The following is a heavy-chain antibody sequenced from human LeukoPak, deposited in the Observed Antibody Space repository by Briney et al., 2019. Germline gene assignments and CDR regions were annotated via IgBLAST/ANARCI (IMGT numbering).Heavy chain of an antibody. CDR3: XXXXXXXXXXXYXLDY. Sequence: SXXAXGFTFSNAWMSWVRQAPGKGLEWVGRIKSKTDGWTTDYGAPVKGRFTISRDDAKKTLYLQMNSLKNEETAEYXXXXXXXXXXXXXYXLDYWGQGTLVTVSS. V-gene: IGHV3-15*01. J-gene: IGHJ4*02. CDR2: IKSKTDGWTT. CDR1: GFTFSNAW.